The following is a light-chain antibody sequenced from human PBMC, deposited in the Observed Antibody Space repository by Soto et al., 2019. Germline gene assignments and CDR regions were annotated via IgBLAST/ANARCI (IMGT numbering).Light chain of an antibody. CDR3: NSYTSGSTRV. CDR2: NVY. CDR1: SSDVGGYNF. V-gene: IGLV2-14*03. Sequence: QSALTQPASVSGSPGQSITISCTGTSSDVGGYNFVSWYQQHPGKAPKLMLYNVYDRPSGISHRFSGSRSGNTASLTISGLQAEDEAHYYCNSYTSGSTRVFGGGTKLTVL. J-gene: IGLJ2*01.